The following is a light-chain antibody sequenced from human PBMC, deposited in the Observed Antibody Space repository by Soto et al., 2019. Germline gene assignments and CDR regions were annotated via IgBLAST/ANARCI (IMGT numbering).Light chain of an antibody. CDR1: QSVRGN. CDR3: QHYDDWPRT. J-gene: IGKJ1*01. Sequence: EIVMTPSPAPLSVSPGERATLSCRASQSVRGNLAWYQQKPGQSPRLLIFGASTRATGVPDRFSGSGSGAEFILTISSLQSEDFAIYYCQHYDDWPRTFGLGTKVEVK. V-gene: IGKV3-15*01. CDR2: GAS.